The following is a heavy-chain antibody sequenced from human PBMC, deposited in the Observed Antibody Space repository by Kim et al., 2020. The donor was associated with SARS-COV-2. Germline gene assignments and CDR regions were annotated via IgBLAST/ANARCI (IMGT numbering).Heavy chain of an antibody. V-gene: IGHV4-59*01. CDR3: ARAEPAALLWLGWGFDY. J-gene: IGHJ4*02. CDR2: IYYSGST. CDR1: GGSISSYY. Sequence: SETLSLTCTVSGGSISSYYWSWIRQPPGKGLEWIGYIYYSGSTNYNPSLKSRVTISVDTTKNQFSLKLNSVTAADTAVYYCARAEPAALLWLGWGFDYWGQGTLVTVSS. D-gene: IGHD2-2*01.